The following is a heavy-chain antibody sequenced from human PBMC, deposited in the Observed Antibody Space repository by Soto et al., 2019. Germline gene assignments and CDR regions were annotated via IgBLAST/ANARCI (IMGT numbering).Heavy chain of an antibody. Sequence: QMHLVESGGGVVQPGRSLTLSCVASGFTFTSYGIHWVRQAPGKGLEWVAGIWYDGSNKYYGDSVKGRFSISRDNSKNPVYLQMNSLSAEDTAVYYCARDRRFVECLDYWGQGTLVSVSS. V-gene: IGHV3-33*01. J-gene: IGHJ4*02. CDR2: IWYDGSNK. CDR1: GFTFTSYG. CDR3: ARDRRFVECLDY. D-gene: IGHD3-3*01.